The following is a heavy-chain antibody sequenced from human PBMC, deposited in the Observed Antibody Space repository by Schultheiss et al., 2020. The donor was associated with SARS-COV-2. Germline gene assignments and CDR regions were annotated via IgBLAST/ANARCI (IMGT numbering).Heavy chain of an antibody. D-gene: IGHD3-16*01. CDR1: GFTFSSYS. CDR3: ARGPLGRYDYVWGSYNWFDP. Sequence: GGSLRLSCAASGFTFSSYSMNWVRQAPGKGLEWVSYISSSSSTIYYADSVKGRFTISRDNAKNSLYLQMNSLRAEDTAVYYCARGPLGRYDYVWGSYNWFDPWGQGTLVTVSS. CDR2: ISSSSSTI. V-gene: IGHV3-48*01. J-gene: IGHJ5*02.